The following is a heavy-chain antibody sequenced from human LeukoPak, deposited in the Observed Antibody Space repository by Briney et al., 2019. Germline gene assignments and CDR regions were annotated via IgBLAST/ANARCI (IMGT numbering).Heavy chain of an antibody. J-gene: IGHJ4*02. CDR1: GGTFSSYA. CDR3: ATDLVVPAAIL. V-gene: IGHV1-2*02. D-gene: IGHD2-2*01. Sequence: ASVKVSCKASGGTFSSYAISWVRQAPGQGLEWMGWINPNSGGTNYAQKFQGRVTMTRDTSISTAYMELSRLRSDDTAVYYCATDLVVPAAILWGQGTLVTVSS. CDR2: INPNSGGT.